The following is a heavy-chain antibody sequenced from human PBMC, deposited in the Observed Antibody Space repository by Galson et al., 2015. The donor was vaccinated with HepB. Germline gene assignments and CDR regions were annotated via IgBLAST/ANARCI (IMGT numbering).Heavy chain of an antibody. CDR1: GFTFSSYS. D-gene: IGHD3-10*01. V-gene: IGHV3-21*01. Sequence: SLRLSCAASGFTFSSYSMNWVRQAPGKGLEWVSSISSSSSYIYYADSVKGRFTISRDNAKNSLYLQMNSLRAEDTAVYYCARAPYGSHIPRGRGVGMDVWGQGTTVTVSS. J-gene: IGHJ6*02. CDR2: ISSSSSYI. CDR3: ARAPYGSHIPRGRGVGMDV.